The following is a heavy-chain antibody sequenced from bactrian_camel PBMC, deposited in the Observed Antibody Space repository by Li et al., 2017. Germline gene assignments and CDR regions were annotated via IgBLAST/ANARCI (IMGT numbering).Heavy chain of an antibody. CDR2: INVDGTT. Sequence: VQLVESGGGSVQAGGSLNLSCTASGFTRDDYDMGWYSQAPGKECELVSAINVDGTTKYGDSVKGRFAISQDNIRNTVYLQMNSLKSEDTALYYCATADRGGISSRYNYWGQGTQVTVS. J-gene: IGHJ4*01. CDR3: ATADRGGISSRYNY. CDR1: GFTRDDYD. V-gene: IGHV3S55*01. D-gene: IGHD3*01.